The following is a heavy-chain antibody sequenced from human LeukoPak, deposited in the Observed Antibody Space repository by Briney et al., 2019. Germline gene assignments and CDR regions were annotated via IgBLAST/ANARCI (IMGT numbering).Heavy chain of an antibody. CDR1: GGSISSYY. J-gene: IGHJ3*02. V-gene: IGHV4-59*08. Sequence: SETLSLTCTVSGGSISSYYWSWIRQPPGKGLEWIGSIYYSGSTNYNPSLKSRVTMSVDTSKNQFSLKLSSVTAADTAVYYCARHGGESIVAMVLHAFDIWGQGTMVTVSS. D-gene: IGHD5-12*01. CDR2: IYYSGST. CDR3: ARHGGESIVAMVLHAFDI.